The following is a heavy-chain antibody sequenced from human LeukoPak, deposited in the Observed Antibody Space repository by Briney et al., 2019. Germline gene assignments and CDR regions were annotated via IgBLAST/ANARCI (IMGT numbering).Heavy chain of an antibody. CDR2: ISSSGSTI. Sequence: QPGGSLRLSCAASGFTFSSYGMSWIRQAPGKGLEWVSYISSSGSTIYYADSVKGRFTISRDNAKNSLYLQMNSLRAEDTAVYYCARRGYSGYALGYYYMDVWGKGTTVTVSS. CDR3: ARRGYSGYALGYYYMDV. CDR1: GFTFSSYG. D-gene: IGHD5-12*01. J-gene: IGHJ6*03. V-gene: IGHV3-48*04.